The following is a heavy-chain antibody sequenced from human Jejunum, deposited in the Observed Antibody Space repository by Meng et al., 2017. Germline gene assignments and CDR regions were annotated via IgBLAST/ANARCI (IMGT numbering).Heavy chain of an antibody. CDR3: ARDAHGDDYFDL. V-gene: IGHV1-2*02. Sequence: ASVKVSCKASGYTFTGQYMHWVRQAPGQKFEYLGWINPNSGSTSYPRKFQGRVTMTRDTSRSTAYMELTRLTSDDTAVYYCARDAHGDDYFDLCGQGTLVTFSS. CDR1: GYTFTGQY. J-gene: IGHJ4*02. CDR2: INPNSGST.